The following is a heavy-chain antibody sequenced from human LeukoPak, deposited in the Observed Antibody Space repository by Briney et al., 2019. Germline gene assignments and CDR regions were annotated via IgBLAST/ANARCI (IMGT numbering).Heavy chain of an antibody. D-gene: IGHD1-1*01. CDR3: ARKGGTPDY. CDR1: GFTFSSYA. CDR2: IKQDGSEK. J-gene: IGHJ4*02. V-gene: IGHV3-7*05. Sequence: GRSLRLSCAASGFTFSSYAMHWVRQAPGKGLEWVANIKQDGSEKSYVDSVKGRFAISRDNAQNSLHLQMNSLRADDTAVYYCARKGGTPDYWGQGTLVTVSS.